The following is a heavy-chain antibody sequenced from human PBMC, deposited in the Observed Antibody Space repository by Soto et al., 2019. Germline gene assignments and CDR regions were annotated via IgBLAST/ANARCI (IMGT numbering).Heavy chain of an antibody. CDR3: ARDLNY. Sequence: QVQLVESGGGVVQPGRSLRLSCAASGFTFSSYGMHWVRQAPGKGLEWVAVIWYDGSNNYYADSVKGRFTISRDNSKNTLYLQMNSLSAEDTAVYYCARDLNYWGQGTLVTVSS. V-gene: IGHV3-33*01. CDR2: IWYDGSNN. J-gene: IGHJ4*02. CDR1: GFTFSSYG.